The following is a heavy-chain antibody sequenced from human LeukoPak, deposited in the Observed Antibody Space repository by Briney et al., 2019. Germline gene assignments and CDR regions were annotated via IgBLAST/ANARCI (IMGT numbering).Heavy chain of an antibody. Sequence: ASVKVSCKASGYTFTGYYMHWVRQAPGQGLEWMGWINPNSGGTNYAQKFQGRVTMARDTSISTAYMELSRLRSDDTAVYYCARDKERYNWFDPWGQGTLVTVSS. V-gene: IGHV1-2*02. CDR1: GYTFTGYY. J-gene: IGHJ5*02. CDR3: ARDKERYNWFDP. CDR2: INPNSGGT. D-gene: IGHD6-25*01.